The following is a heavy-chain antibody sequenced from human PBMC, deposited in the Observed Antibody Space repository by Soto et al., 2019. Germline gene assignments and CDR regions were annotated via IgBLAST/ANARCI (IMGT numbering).Heavy chain of an antibody. D-gene: IGHD2-2*01. CDR2: IYYSGST. V-gene: IGHV4-39*01. Sequence: PSETLSLTCTVSGGSISSGGYYWSWIRQHPGKGLEWIGSIYYSGSTYYNPSLKSRVTISVDTSKNQFSLKVSSVTAADTAVYYGARQYHPDRELYYYAMDGWGQGTTFPVSS. CDR1: GGSISSGGYY. CDR3: ARQYHPDRELYYYAMDG. J-gene: IGHJ6*02.